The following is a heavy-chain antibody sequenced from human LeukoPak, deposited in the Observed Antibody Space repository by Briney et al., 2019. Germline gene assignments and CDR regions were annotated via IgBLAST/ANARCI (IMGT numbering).Heavy chain of an antibody. CDR1: GYTFTGYY. Sequence: ASVTVSCKASGYTFTGYYMHWVRQAPGQGLEWMGWINPNSGDTNYAQKFQGRVTMTRDTSISTAYMELSRLRSDDTAVYYCARVRYRLAETYIDYWGQGTLVTVSS. V-gene: IGHV1-2*02. CDR2: INPNSGDT. CDR3: ARVRYRLAETYIDY. J-gene: IGHJ4*02. D-gene: IGHD3-16*01.